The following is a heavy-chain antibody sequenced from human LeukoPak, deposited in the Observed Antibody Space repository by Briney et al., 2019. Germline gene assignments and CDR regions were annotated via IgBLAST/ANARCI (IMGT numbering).Heavy chain of an antibody. CDR3: AKGASGGFLEWFEA. CDR1: GFTFSNYG. V-gene: IGHV3-23*01. J-gene: IGHJ5*02. CDR2: ISGSGDST. Sequence: PGGSLRLSCAASGFTFSNYGMGWVRQAPGKGLEWVSGISGSGDSTYYADSVKGRFTISRDNSKNMLYLQMNSLRAEDTAEYYCAKGASGGFLEWFEAWGQGTLVTVTS. D-gene: IGHD3-3*01.